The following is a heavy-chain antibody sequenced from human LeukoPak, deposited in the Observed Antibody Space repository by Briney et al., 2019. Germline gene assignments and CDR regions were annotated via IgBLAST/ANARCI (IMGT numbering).Heavy chain of an antibody. J-gene: IGHJ4*02. CDR3: ARASIAAAVCNFDY. V-gene: IGHV4-59*01. Sequence: PSETLSLTCTVSGGSISSYYWSWIRQPPEKGLEWIGYIYYSGSTNYNPSLKSRVTISVDTSKNQFSLKLSSVTAADTAVYYCARASIAAAVCNFDYWGQGTLVTVSS. D-gene: IGHD6-13*01. CDR2: IYYSGST. CDR1: GGSISSYY.